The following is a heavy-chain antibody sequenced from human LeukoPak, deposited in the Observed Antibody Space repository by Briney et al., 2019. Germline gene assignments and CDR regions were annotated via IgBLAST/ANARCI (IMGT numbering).Heavy chain of an antibody. V-gene: IGHV3-43*01. J-gene: IGHJ4*02. CDR1: GFTFDDYT. CDR3: AKSDGYNYVFDY. CDR2: ISWDGGST. D-gene: IGHD5-24*01. Sequence: GGSLRLSCAASGFTFDDYTMHWVRQAPGKGLEWVSLISWDGGSTYYADSVKGRFTISRDNSKNSLYLQMNSLRTEDTALYYCAKSDGYNYVFDYWGQGTLVTVSS.